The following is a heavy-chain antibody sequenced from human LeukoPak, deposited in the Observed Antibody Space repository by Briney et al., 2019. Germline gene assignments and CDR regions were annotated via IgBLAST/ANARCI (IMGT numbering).Heavy chain of an antibody. J-gene: IGHJ3*02. V-gene: IGHV3-23*01. CDR3: AKVGYCSSTSCSQWAFDI. D-gene: IGHD2-2*03. CDR1: GFTFSSYA. Sequence: GGSLRLSCAASGFTFSSYAVSWVRQAPGKGLEWVSAISGSGGSTCYADSVKGRFTISRDNSKNTLYLQMNSLRAEDTAVYYCAKVGYCSSTSCSQWAFDIWGQGTMVTVSS. CDR2: ISGSGGST.